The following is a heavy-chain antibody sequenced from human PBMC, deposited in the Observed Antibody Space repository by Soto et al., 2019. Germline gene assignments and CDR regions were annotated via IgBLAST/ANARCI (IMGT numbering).Heavy chain of an antibody. J-gene: IGHJ6*02. D-gene: IGHD5-18*01. CDR1: GYTFTSYG. CDR2: ISAYNGNT. CDR3: ARDLVDTAMVPDYGMDV. V-gene: IGHV1-18*01. Sequence: ASVKVSCKASGYTFTSYGISWVRQAPGQGLEWMGWISAYNGNTNYAQKLQGRVTMTTDTSTSTAYMELRSLRSDDTAVYYCARDLVDTAMVPDYGMDVWGQGTKVTVSS.